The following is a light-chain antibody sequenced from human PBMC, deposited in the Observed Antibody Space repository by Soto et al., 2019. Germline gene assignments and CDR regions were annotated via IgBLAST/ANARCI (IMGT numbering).Light chain of an antibody. J-gene: IGKJ4*01. V-gene: IGKV3-20*01. Sequence: IVLTQSPGTLSSSPGERATLSCRASQSVGRGYLAWYQQKPGQATMLLFYDVSERASDISDRSSGSGFVTDFTLTMNRLLPEEVAVYCCQYQGSFGGGTKVEIK. CDR2: DVS. CDR3: QYQGS. CDR1: QSVGRGY.